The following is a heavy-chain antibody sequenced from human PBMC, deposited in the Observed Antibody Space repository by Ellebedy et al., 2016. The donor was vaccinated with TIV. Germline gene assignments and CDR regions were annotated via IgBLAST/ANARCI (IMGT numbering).Heavy chain of an antibody. CDR3: ARDVGQWLVRYFFDY. CDR1: GYAFINYY. V-gene: IGHV1-2*02. D-gene: IGHD6-19*01. Sequence: ASVKVSCKASGYAFINYYLHWVRQAPGQGLEWMGWVNPDSGDASYAQKFQGRVTLGRDQSISTAYMELRRLTSDDTAVYYCARDVGQWLVRYFFDYWGQGTLVTVSS. CDR2: VNPDSGDA. J-gene: IGHJ4*02.